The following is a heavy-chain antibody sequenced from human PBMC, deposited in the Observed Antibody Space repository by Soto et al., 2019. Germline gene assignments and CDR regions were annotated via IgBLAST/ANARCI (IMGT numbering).Heavy chain of an antibody. CDR3: ARPHSYYYDSSGYGHAFDI. D-gene: IGHD3-22*01. CDR2: IYPGDSDT. CDR1: GYSFTSYW. Sequence: HGDSLKISCKGSGYSFTSYWIGWVRQMPGKGLEWMGIIYPGDSDTRYSPSFQGQVTISADKSISTAYLQWSSLKASDTAMYYCARPHSYYYDSSGYGHAFDIWGQGTMVTVSS. J-gene: IGHJ3*02. V-gene: IGHV5-51*01.